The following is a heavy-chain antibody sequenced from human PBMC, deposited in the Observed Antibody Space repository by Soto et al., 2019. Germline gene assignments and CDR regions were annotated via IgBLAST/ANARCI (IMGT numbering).Heavy chain of an antibody. CDR1: GFTFSSYG. CDR2: IWYDGSNK. J-gene: IGHJ4*02. CDR3: ARDGGYSYGYGDY. Sequence: QVQLVESGGGVVQPGRSLRLSCAASGFTFSSYGMHWVRQAPGKGLEWVAVIWYDGSNKYYADSVKGRFTISRDNSKNTLYLQMNSLRAEDAAVYYCARDGGYSYGYGDYWGQGTLVTVSS. D-gene: IGHD5-18*01. V-gene: IGHV3-33*01.